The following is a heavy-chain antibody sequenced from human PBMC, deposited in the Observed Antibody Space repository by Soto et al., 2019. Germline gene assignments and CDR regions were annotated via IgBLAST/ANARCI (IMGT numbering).Heavy chain of an antibody. Sequence: GGSLRLSCAASGFTFSSHGMHWVRQAPGKGLEWVAVIWYDGSNKYYADSVKGRFTISRDNSKNTVYLQMNSLRAEDTAVYYCARDHELHFDYWGQGTLVTVSS. CDR2: IWYDGSNK. J-gene: IGHJ4*02. D-gene: IGHD1-7*01. CDR1: GFTFSSHG. CDR3: ARDHELHFDY. V-gene: IGHV3-33*01.